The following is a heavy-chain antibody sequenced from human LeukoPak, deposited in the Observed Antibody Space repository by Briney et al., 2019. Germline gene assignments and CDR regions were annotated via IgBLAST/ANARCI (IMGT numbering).Heavy chain of an antibody. J-gene: IGHJ4*02. CDR3: ARDAGYYYDSSGYFDY. V-gene: IGHV4-59*01. CDR1: GGSISDYY. CDR2: IYYSGST. Sequence: SETLSLTCTVSGGSISDYYWSWIRQPAGKGLEWIGDIYYSGSTISTPSLKSRLPISVDTSKNQFSLKLSSVTAADTAVYYCARDAGYYYDSSGYFDYWGQGTLVTVSS. D-gene: IGHD3-22*01.